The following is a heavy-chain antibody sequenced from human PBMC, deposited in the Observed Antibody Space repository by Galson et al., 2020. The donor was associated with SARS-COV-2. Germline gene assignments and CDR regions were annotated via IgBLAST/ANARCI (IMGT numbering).Heavy chain of an antibody. Sequence: ASETLSLTCTVSGGSIISTTYYWGWIRQPPGKELEWIGSISYTGSIYYNPSLESRVSIPVDTSKGQFSLKLTSMTATDTAVYYCVRDVSGGYGWTYYSSAGPFDLWGRGTLVTVSS. CDR2: ISYTGSI. D-gene: IGHD5-18*01. CDR3: VRDVSGGYGWTYYSSAGPFDL. J-gene: IGHJ2*01. CDR1: GGSIISTTYY. V-gene: IGHV4-39*07.